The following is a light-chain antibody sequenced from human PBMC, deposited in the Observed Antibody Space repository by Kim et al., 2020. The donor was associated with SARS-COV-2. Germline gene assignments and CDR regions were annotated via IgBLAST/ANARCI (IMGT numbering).Light chain of an antibody. CDR1: KLGDKY. Sequence: SYELTQPPSVSVSPGQTASITCSGDKLGDKYACWYQQKPGQSPVLVIYQDNKRPSGIPERFSGSISGNTATLTISGTQAMDEADYYCQAWDSSTAVFGGGTQLTVL. CDR3: QAWDSSTAV. J-gene: IGLJ3*02. CDR2: QDN. V-gene: IGLV3-1*01.